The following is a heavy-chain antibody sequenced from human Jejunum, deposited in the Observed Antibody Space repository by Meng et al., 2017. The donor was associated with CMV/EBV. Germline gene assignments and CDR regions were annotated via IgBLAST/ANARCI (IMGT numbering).Heavy chain of an antibody. Sequence: GGSTNTGDSTWAGTGQHPGKGLGWIGYIYRSGTTYHNPSLKSRVAISVDTSKNQFSLNLNSVTAADTAVYFCARGSGGVTGFDYWGQGSLVTVSS. CDR1: GGSTNTGDST. CDR3: ARGSGGVTGFDY. D-gene: IGHD3-16*01. V-gene: IGHV4-31*02. CDR2: IYRSGTT. J-gene: IGHJ4*02.